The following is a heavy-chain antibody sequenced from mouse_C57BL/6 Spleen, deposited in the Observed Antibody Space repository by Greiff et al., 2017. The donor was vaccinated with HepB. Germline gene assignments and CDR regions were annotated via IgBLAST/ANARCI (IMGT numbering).Heavy chain of an antibody. J-gene: IGHJ3*01. CDR2: ISSGGSYI. CDR3: ARQGDDPAWFAY. Sequence: EVMLVESGGDLVKPGGSLKLSCAASGFTFSSYGMSWVRQTPEKRLEWVATISSGGSYIYYADSVKGRFTISRDNAKNTLYLQMSSLKSENTAMYYCARQGDDPAWFAYWGQGTLVTVSA. V-gene: IGHV5-6*01. CDR1: GFTFSSYG.